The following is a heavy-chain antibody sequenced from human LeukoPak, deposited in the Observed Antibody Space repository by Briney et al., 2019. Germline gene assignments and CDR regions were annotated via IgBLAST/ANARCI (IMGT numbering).Heavy chain of an antibody. J-gene: IGHJ6*02. D-gene: IGHD1-20*01. CDR3: ARHIPYNWNSYYGMDV. CDR2: IYYSGST. V-gene: IGHV4-30-4*01. CDR1: GGSISSGDYY. Sequence: PSETLSLTCTVSGGSISSGDYYWSWIRQPPGKGLEWIGYIYYSGSTYYNPSLKSRVTISVDTSKNQFSLKLSSVTAADTAVYYCARHIPYNWNSYYGMDVWGQGTTVTVSS.